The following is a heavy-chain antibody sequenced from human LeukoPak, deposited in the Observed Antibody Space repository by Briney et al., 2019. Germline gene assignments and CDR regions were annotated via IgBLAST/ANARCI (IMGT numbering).Heavy chain of an antibody. CDR3: ARGGSVYEDYNRFDP. J-gene: IGHJ5*02. D-gene: IGHD5/OR15-5a*01. Sequence: ASVTLSCEASGYTFTGYHMHWVRQAPGHGLEWMGWINPNSGDTNYAQKFQGRVTMTTDTSISTAYMELSRLRSDDTAVYYCARGGSVYEDYNRFDPWGQGTLVTVSS. CDR2: INPNSGDT. CDR1: GYTFTGYH. V-gene: IGHV1-2*02.